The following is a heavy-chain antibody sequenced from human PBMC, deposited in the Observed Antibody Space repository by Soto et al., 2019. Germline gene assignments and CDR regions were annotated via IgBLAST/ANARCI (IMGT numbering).Heavy chain of an antibody. CDR1: GDSVSSNSAA. Sequence: SQTLSLTCAISGDSVSSNSAAWNWIRQSPSRGLEWLGRTYYRSKWYNDYAVSVKSRITINPDTSKNQFSLQLNSVTPEDTAVYYCASSPIIAAAGTYWLDPWGQGTLVTVSS. J-gene: IGHJ5*02. CDR2: TYYRSKWYN. D-gene: IGHD6-13*01. V-gene: IGHV6-1*01. CDR3: ASSPIIAAAGTYWLDP.